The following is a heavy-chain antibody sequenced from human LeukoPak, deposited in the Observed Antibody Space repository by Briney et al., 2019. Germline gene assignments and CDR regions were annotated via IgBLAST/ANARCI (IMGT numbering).Heavy chain of an antibody. CDR2: ISYDGSNK. CDR3: AKALYSNVAGY. CDR1: GFTFSSYG. D-gene: IGHD4-11*01. Sequence: QAGGSLRLSCAASGFTFSSYGMHWVRQAPGKGLEWVAVISYDGSNKYYADSVKGRFTISRDNSKNTLYLQMNSLRAEDTAVYYCAKALYSNVAGYWGQGTLVTVSS. J-gene: IGHJ4*02. V-gene: IGHV3-30*18.